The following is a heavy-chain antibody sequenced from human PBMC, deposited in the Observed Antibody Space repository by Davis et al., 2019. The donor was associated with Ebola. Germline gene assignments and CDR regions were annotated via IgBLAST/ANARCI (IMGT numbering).Heavy chain of an antibody. CDR3: ARCADTSGYFPQF. J-gene: IGHJ4*02. V-gene: IGHV3-30*04. CDR2: ISYDGSKT. D-gene: IGHD3-22*01. CDR1: GFTFSSYA. Sequence: PGGSLRLSCAASGFTFSSYAMHWVRQAPAKGLEWVAVISYDGSKTYYEDSVKGRFTISRDNSKNTLYLQMSSLRLEDTAVYYCARCADTSGYFPQFWGQGTLVTVSS.